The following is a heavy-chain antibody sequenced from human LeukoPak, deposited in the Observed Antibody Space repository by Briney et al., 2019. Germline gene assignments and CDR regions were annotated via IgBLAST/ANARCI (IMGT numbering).Heavy chain of an antibody. CDR1: GYTFTSYG. J-gene: IGHJ6*02. CDR2: ISAYNGNT. Sequence: ASVKVSCKASGYTFTSYGISWVRQAPGQGLEWMGWISAYNGNTNYAQKLQGRVTMTTDTSTSTAYMELRSLRSDDTAMYYCARVLPITGRGPEDYYYGMDVWGQGTTVTVSS. CDR3: ARVLPITGRGPEDYYYGMDV. V-gene: IGHV1-18*01. D-gene: IGHD1-20*01.